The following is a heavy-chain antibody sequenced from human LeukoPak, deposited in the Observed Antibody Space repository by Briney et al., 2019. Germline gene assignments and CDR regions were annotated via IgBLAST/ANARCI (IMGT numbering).Heavy chain of an antibody. J-gene: IGHJ6*02. Sequence: SETLSLTCAVYGGSFSGYYWSWIRQPPGKGLEWIGEINHSGSTNYNPSLKSRVTISVDTSKNQFSLKLSSVTAADTAVYYCARGSSLLGFPSRVVIVADGMDVWGQGTTVTVSS. CDR3: ARGSSLLGFPSRVVIVADGMDV. D-gene: IGHD3-3*01. CDR1: GGSFSGYY. V-gene: IGHV4-34*01. CDR2: INHSGST.